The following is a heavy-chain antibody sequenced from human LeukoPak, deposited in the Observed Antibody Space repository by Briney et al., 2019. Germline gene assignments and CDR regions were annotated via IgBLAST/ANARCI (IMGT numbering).Heavy chain of an antibody. J-gene: IGHJ5*02. CDR3: ARDRHGYSYYYDSSGYCDP. V-gene: IGHV1-18*01. D-gene: IGHD3-22*01. CDR2: ISAYNGNT. CDR1: GYTFTSYG. Sequence: ASVKGSCKASGYTFTSYGISWVRQAPGQGLEWMGWISAYNGNTNYAQKLQGRVTMTTDTSTSTAYMELRSLKPDDTAVYYCARDRHGYSYYYDSSGYCDPWGQGTLVTVSS.